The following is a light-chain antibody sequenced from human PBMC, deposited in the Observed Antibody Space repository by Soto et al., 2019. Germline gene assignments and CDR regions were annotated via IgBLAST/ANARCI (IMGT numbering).Light chain of an antibody. CDR3: PLYKIYSEP. CDR2: AAS. V-gene: IGKV1-39*01. CDR1: QNINFY. J-gene: IGKJ1*01. Sequence: DIQMNKSPASLSASVGDRVTITCRASQNINFYLNWFQQKPGKAPKVLIYAASSLQVGVPSRFSGSGSGTDFTLTISSLQPDDCATYYCPLYKIYSEPFGQGSKVDI.